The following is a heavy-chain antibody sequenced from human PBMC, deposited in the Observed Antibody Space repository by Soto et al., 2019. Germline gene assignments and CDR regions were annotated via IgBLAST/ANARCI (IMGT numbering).Heavy chain of an antibody. CDR2: ISGSDGST. V-gene: IGHV3-23*01. CDR1: GFTFSSYA. D-gene: IGHD6-13*01. Sequence: EVQLLESGGGLVQPGGSLRLSCAASGFTFSSYAMNWVRQAPGKGLEWVSVISGSDGSTYYADSVKGRSTISRDNSKNTLNLQMNSLRAEDTAVYYCARRSSSWYFDYWGQGTLVTVSS. J-gene: IGHJ4*02. CDR3: ARRSSSWYFDY.